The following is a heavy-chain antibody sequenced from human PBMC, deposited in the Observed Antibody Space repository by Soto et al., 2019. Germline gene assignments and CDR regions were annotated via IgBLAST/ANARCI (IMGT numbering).Heavy chain of an antibody. CDR2: IYYSGST. Sequence: QVQLRESGPGLVKPSQTLSLTCTVSGGSIRSGDYYWSWIRQPPGKGLEWIGYIYYSGSTYYNPSLKSRVTISVDTSKNQFSLKLSSVTAADTAVYYCARGPNYYNSARGWFDPWGQGTLVTVSS. D-gene: IGHD3-10*01. CDR1: GGSIRSGDYY. V-gene: IGHV4-30-4*01. CDR3: ARGPNYYNSARGWFDP. J-gene: IGHJ5*02.